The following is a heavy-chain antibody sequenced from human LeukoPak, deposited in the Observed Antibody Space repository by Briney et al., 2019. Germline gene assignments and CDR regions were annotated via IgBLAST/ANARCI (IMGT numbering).Heavy chain of an antibody. CDR2: FNPNSGGT. CDR1: LYTLTRYY. J-gene: IGHJ4*02. Sequence: GASVKVTCKASLYTLTRYYLQELRQAPGHGLEWMAWFNPNSGGTNYAQRFQGSVTMTRGTSISTAYMELSRLTSYDTAVYFCARRGYSSCYAPFDAGGQGTLVSV. V-gene: IGHV1-2*02. D-gene: IGHD6-19*01. CDR3: ARRGYSSCYAPFDA.